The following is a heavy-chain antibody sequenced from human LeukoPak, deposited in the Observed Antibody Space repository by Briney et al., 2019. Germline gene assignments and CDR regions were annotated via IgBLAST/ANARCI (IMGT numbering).Heavy chain of an antibody. J-gene: IGHJ3*02. CDR3: ARDRLLWFGESLDAFDI. CDR2: ISAYNGNT. CDR1: GYTFTSYG. Sequence: ASVKVSCKASGYTFTSYGISWVRQAPGQGLEWMGWISAYNGNTNYAQKLQGRVTMTTDTSTGTAYMELRSLRSDDTAVYYCARDRLLWFGESLDAFDIWGQGTMVTVSS. D-gene: IGHD3-10*01. V-gene: IGHV1-18*01.